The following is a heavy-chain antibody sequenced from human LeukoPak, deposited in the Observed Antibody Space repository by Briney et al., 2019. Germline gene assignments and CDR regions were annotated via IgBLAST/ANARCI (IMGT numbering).Heavy chain of an antibody. D-gene: IGHD4-17*01. CDR1: GGTFSSYA. V-gene: IGHV1-69*13. CDR2: IIPIFGTA. CDR3: ARTTTVTTFVFDY. J-gene: IGHJ4*02. Sequence: ASVKVSCKASGGTFSSYAISWVRQAPGQGLEWMGGIIPIFGTANYAQKFQGRVTITADESTSTAYMGLSSLRSEDTAVYYCARTTTVTTFVFDYWGQGTLVTVSS.